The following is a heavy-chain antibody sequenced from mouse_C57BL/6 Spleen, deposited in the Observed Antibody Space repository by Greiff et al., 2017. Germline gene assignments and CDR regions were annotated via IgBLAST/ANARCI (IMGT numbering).Heavy chain of an antibody. J-gene: IGHJ4*01. CDR3: AREYDYDDGADYYAMDY. Sequence: EVQGVESGGGLVKPGGSLKLSCAASGFTFSSYAMSWVRQTPEKRLEWVATISDGGSYTYYPDNVKGRFTISRDNAKNNLYLQMSHLKSEDTAMYYCAREYDYDDGADYYAMDYWGQGTSVTVSS. D-gene: IGHD2-4*01. CDR1: GFTFSSYA. CDR2: ISDGGSYT. V-gene: IGHV5-4*01.